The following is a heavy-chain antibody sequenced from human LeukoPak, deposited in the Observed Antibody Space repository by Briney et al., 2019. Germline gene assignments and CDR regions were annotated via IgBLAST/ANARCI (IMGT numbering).Heavy chain of an antibody. D-gene: IGHD5-18*01. V-gene: IGHV1-2*02. CDR1: GYTFTGYY. CDR3: ARVSGTAMVKTFDY. CDR2: INPNSGGT. J-gene: IGHJ4*02. Sequence: ASVKVSCKASGYTFTGYYMHWVRQAPGQGLEWMGWINPNSGGTNYAQKFQGRVTMTRDTSISTAYMELRSLRSDDTAVYYCARVSGTAMVKTFDYWGQGTLVTVSS.